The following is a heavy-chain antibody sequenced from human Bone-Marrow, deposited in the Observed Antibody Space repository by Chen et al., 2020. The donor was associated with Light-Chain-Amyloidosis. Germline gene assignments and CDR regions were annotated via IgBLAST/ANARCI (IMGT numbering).Heavy chain of an antibody. CDR1: GFTFSDYT. Sequence: QVELVVSGGGVVQTGRSLRLSCVASGFTFSDYTLHWVRQGPGGGLEWVSLISADGSNKFYSDSVQGRFTVSRDTSKNTVFLQIDRPTGADAGVYFCARGGYTTSWYILDHWGQGTRVTVPS. CDR2: ISADGSNK. CDR3: ARGGYTTSWYILDH. D-gene: IGHD2-15*01. J-gene: IGHJ4*02. V-gene: IGHV3-30*01.